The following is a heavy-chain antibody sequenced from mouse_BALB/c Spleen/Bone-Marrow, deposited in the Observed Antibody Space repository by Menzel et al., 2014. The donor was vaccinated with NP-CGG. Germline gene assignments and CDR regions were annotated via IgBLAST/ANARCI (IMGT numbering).Heavy chain of an antibody. Sequence: EVMLVESGPSLVKPSQPLSLTCSVTGDSITSGYRNWIRKFPGNKLEYMGYISYSGNTYYNPSLKSRISITRDTFKNQYYLQLNSVTTEDTATYYCAIVTTAWYFDVWGAGTTVTVSS. V-gene: IGHV3-8*02. CDR2: ISYSGNT. J-gene: IGHJ1*01. D-gene: IGHD1-2*01. CDR1: GDSITSGY. CDR3: AIVTTAWYFDV.